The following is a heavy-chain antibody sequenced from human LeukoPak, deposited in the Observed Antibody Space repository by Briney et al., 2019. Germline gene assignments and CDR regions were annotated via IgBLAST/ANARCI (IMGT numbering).Heavy chain of an antibody. CDR1: GGSISSYY. CDR2: IYYSGST. Sequence: SETLSLTCTVSGGSISSYYWSWIRQPPGKGLEWIGYIYYSGSTNYNPSLKSRVTISVDTSKNQSSLKLSSVTAADTAVYYCARAIYGSGSIWFDPWGQGTLVTVSS. CDR3: ARAIYGSGSIWFDP. J-gene: IGHJ5*02. V-gene: IGHV4-59*08. D-gene: IGHD3-10*01.